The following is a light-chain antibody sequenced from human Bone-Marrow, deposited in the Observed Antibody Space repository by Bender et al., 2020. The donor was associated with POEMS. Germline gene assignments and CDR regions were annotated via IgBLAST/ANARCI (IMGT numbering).Light chain of an antibody. Sequence: QSVLTQPPSASGTPGQRVTISCSGTNRDVGGYDVVSWYQHHPGKAPKLIIFEVNKRPSGLSNRFSGSKSGNSASLTISGLQAEDEAHYFCTSYSGRSSSPVVFGGGTELTVL. CDR3: TSYSGRSSSPVV. CDR1: NRDVGGYDV. J-gene: IGLJ2*01. CDR2: EVN. V-gene: IGLV2-23*02.